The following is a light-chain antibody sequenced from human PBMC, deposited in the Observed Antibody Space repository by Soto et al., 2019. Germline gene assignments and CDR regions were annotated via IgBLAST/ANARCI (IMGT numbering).Light chain of an antibody. CDR1: ENVGTN. CDR3: QQYNNWGLS. CDR2: GSS. V-gene: IGKV3D-15*01. J-gene: IGKJ4*01. Sequence: IVMTQSPATVSVSPGEGVTLSCRASENVGTNLAWYQQKPGQAPRLLIYGSSTRATGIPATFSGSGSGTEFTLTISSLQSEESAIYYCQQYNNWGLSFGGGTKV.